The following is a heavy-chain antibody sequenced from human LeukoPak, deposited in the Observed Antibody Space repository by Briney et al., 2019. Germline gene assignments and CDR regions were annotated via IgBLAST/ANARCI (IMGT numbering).Heavy chain of an antibody. Sequence: SETLSLTCTVSGGSISSYYWSWIRQPPGKGLEWIGYIYYSGSTNYNPSLKSRVTISVDTSKNQFSLKLSSVTAADTAVYYCARSSVYDYVWGSYPDMYYFDYWGQGTLVTVPS. CDR2: IYYSGST. CDR3: ARSSVYDYVWGSYPDMYYFDY. J-gene: IGHJ4*02. CDR1: GGSISSYY. D-gene: IGHD3-16*02. V-gene: IGHV4-59*01.